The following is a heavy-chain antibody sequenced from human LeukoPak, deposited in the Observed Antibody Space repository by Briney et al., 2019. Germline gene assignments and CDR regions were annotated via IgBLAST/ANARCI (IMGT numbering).Heavy chain of an antibody. CDR3: ARGSSYYYDSSDFDY. D-gene: IGHD3-22*01. CDR2: INHSGST. Sequence: PSETLSLTCSVSDGSIGSPSYSWSWIRQPPGKGLEWIGEINHSGSTNYNPSLKSRVTISVDTSKNQFSLKLSSVTAADTAVYYCARGSSYYYDSSDFDYWGQGTLVTVSS. V-gene: IGHV4-39*07. CDR1: DGSIGSPSYS. J-gene: IGHJ4*02.